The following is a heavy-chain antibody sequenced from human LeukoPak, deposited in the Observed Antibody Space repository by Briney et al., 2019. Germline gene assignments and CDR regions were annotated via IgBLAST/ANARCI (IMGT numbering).Heavy chain of an antibody. CDR2: INPNSGGT. D-gene: IGHD6-13*01. CDR3: ARGPIAAAVSFDY. J-gene: IGHJ4*02. V-gene: IGHV1-2*02. Sequence: ASVKVSCKASGYTFTGYYMHWVRQAPGQGLEWMGWINPNSGGTNYAQKFQGRVTMTRDTSISTAYMELSRLRSDDTAVYYCARGPIAAAVSFDYWGQGTLVTVSS. CDR1: GYTFTGYY.